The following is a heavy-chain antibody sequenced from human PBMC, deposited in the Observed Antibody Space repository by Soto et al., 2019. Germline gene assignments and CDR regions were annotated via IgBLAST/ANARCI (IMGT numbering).Heavy chain of an antibody. CDR1: GFTFSSYS. J-gene: IGHJ6*02. CDR3: ARVYYSNLPYYFYYMDV. V-gene: IGHV3-21*01. CDR2: SSSSSTYI. Sequence: EVQLVESGGGLVKPWGSLRLSCAASGFTFSSYSMNWVRQAPGKGLEWVSSSSSSSTYIYYADSVKGRFTISRDNATNSLYLQMNSLRAEDTAVYFCARVYYSNLPYYFYYMDVWGQGTTVTVSS. D-gene: IGHD4-4*01.